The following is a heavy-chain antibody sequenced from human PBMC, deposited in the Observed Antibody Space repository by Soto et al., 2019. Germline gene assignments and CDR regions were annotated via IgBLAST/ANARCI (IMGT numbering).Heavy chain of an antibody. J-gene: IGHJ4*02. D-gene: IGHD4-17*01. CDR3: ASYGDYVDY. CDR1: GGSISSGGYY. Sequence: SETLSLTCTVSGGSISSGGYYWSWIRQPPGKGLEWIGYIYYSGSTYYNPSLKSRVTISVDTSKNQFSLKLNSVTAAETAAYYCASYGDYVDYWGQGTLVTVSS. CDR2: IYYSGST. V-gene: IGHV4-30-4*01.